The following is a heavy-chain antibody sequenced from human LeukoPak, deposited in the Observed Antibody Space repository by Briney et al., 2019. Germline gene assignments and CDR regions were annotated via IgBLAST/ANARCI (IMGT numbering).Heavy chain of an antibody. CDR1: GYTFTGYY. V-gene: IGHV1-2*02. J-gene: IGHJ6*03. CDR2: INPNSGGT. CDR3: AAGIAAAGTPYYYYYYYMDV. D-gene: IGHD6-13*01. Sequence: ASVKVSCKASGYTFTGYYMHWVRQAPGQGLEWMGWINPNSGGTNYAQKFQGRVTMTRDTSISTAYMELSRLRSDDTAVYYCAAGIAAAGTPYYYYYYYMDVWGKGTTFTVSS.